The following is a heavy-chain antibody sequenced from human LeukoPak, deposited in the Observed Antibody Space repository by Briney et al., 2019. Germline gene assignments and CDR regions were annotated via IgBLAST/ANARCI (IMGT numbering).Heavy chain of an antibody. CDR1: GGSISSSDYY. J-gene: IGHJ4*02. CDR2: IYYSGNT. Sequence: SETLSLTCTVSGGSISSSDYYWGWIRQPPGKGLEWIGSIYYSGNTYYNPSLKSRVTISVDTSKNQFSLRLSFVTAADTAVYYCAKHGSSWFFDYWGQGTLVTVSS. D-gene: IGHD6-13*01. CDR3: AKHGSSWFFDY. V-gene: IGHV4-39*07.